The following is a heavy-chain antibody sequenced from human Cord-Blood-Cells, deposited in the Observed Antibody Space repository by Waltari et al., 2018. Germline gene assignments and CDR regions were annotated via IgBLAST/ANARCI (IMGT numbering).Heavy chain of an antibody. CDR2: INHSGST. Sequence: QVQLQQWGAGLLKPSETLSLTCAVYGGSFSGYYWSWIRQPPGKGLEGIGEINHSGSTNYNPSLKSRVTISVDTSKNQFSLKLSSVTAADTAVYYCARGMYYYDSSGYYYAFDIWGQGTMVTVSS. CDR3: ARGMYYYDSSGYYYAFDI. V-gene: IGHV4-34*01. D-gene: IGHD3-22*01. CDR1: GGSFSGYY. J-gene: IGHJ3*02.